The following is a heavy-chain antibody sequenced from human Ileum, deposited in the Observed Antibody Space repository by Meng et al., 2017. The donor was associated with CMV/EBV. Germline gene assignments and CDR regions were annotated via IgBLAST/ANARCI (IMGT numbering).Heavy chain of an antibody. D-gene: IGHD4-11*01. CDR2: MNWDSGTI. Sequence: SLKISCAASGFTFDDYAMHWVRQAPGKGLEWVSGMNWDSGTIAYADSVKGRFTISRDNAKNSLYLQMNSLRAEDTAVYYCATPGPGENYRGPYYYYYGMDVWGQGTTVTVSS. J-gene: IGHJ6*02. CDR3: ATPGPGENYRGPYYYYYGMDV. V-gene: IGHV3-9*01. CDR1: GFTFDDYA.